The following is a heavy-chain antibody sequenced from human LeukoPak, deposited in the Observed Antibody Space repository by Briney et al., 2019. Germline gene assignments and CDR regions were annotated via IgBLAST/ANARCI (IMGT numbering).Heavy chain of an antibody. CDR3: ARDWYHAIDY. CDR2: ISDSSSYI. J-gene: IGHJ4*02. V-gene: IGHV3-21*01. CDR1: GFTFNNYN. D-gene: IGHD2-2*01. Sequence: PGGSLRLSCAASGFTFNNYNMNWVRQAPGKGLEWVSSISDSSSYIYYADSVRGRFTISRDNAKNTLYLQMNSLRVDDTAIYYCARDWYHAIDYWGQGTLVTVSS.